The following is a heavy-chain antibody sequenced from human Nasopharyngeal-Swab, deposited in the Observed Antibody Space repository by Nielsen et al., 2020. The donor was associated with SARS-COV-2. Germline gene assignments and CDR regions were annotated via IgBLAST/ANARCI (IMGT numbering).Heavy chain of an antibody. Sequence: ASVKVSCKASGYTFTSYGVNWVRQAPGQGLVWVGWISAHNGDTNYAQKLQGRVTMTTDTSTSTAYMELRSLRSDDTAVYYCARSTMIVVVITDDAFDIWGQGTMVTVSS. CDR2: ISAHNGDT. CDR1: GYTFTSYG. CDR3: ARSTMIVVVITDDAFDI. V-gene: IGHV1-18*01. J-gene: IGHJ3*02. D-gene: IGHD3-22*01.